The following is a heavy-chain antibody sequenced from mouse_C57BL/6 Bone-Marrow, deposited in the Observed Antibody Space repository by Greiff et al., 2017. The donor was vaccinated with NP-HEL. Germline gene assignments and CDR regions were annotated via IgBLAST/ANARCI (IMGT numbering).Heavy chain of an antibody. V-gene: IGHV5-4*01. Sequence: EVQVVESGGGLVKPGGSLKLSCAASGFTFSSYAMSWVRQTPEKRLEWVATISDGGSYTYYPDNVKGRFTISRDNAKNNLYLQMSHLKSEDTAMYYCARDPPVVANYAMDYWGQGTSVTVSS. CDR1: GFTFSSYA. CDR3: ARDPPVVANYAMDY. CDR2: ISDGGSYT. J-gene: IGHJ4*01. D-gene: IGHD1-1*01.